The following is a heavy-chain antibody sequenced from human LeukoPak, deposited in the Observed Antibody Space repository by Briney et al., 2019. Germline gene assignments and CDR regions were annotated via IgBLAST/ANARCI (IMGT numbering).Heavy chain of an antibody. J-gene: IGHJ6*02. V-gene: IGHV1-2*02. CDR2: INPNSGGT. CDR3: ARAPMFIVVVPAATNYGMDV. Sequence: ASVKVSCKASGYTLTGYYMHWVRQAPGQGLEWMGWINPNSGGTNYAQKFQGRVTMTRDTSISTAYMELSRLRSDDTAVYYCARAPMFIVVVPAATNYGMDVWGQGTTVTVSS. D-gene: IGHD2-2*01. CDR1: GYTLTGYY.